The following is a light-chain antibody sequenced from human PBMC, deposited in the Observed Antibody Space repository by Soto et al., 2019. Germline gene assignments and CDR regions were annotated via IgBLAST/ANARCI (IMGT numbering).Light chain of an antibody. Sequence: QSVLTQPPSVSAAPGQTVTVSCSGNSSNIGNSYVSWYQQFPGTAPRLLIYEVNKRPSGVPDRFSGSKSGSTASLTVSRLQAEDEAEYYCSSYAVTNIFVFGTGTKLTVL. CDR3: SSYAVTNIFV. CDR2: EVN. J-gene: IGLJ1*01. CDR1: SSNIGNSY. V-gene: IGLV2-8*01.